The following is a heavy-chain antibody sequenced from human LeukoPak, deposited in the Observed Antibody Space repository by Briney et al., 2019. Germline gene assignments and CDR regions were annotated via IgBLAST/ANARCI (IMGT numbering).Heavy chain of an antibody. CDR1: GFTFSSYA. J-gene: IGHJ4*02. D-gene: IGHD2-15*01. V-gene: IGHV3-33*06. CDR2: IWYDGSNK. Sequence: GGSLRLSCAASGFTFSSYAMHWVRQAPGKGLEWVAVIWYDGSNKYYADSVKGRFTISRDNSRNTLSLQMNSLRAEDTAIYYCAKDVMRCSGGCIWGQGTLVTVSS. CDR3: AKDVMRCSGGCI.